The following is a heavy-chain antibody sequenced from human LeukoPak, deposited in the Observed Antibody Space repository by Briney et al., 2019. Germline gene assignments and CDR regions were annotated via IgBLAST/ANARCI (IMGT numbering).Heavy chain of an antibody. CDR3: ARDWVGYSYGYFDY. V-gene: IGHV4-4*07. Sequence: SETLSLTCTVSGGSISSYYWIWIRQPAGKGLEWIGRIYTSGSTNYNPSLKSRVTMSVDTSKNQFALKLSSVTAADTAVYYCARDWVGYSYGYFDYWGQGTPVTVSS. CDR1: GGSISSYY. J-gene: IGHJ4*02. D-gene: IGHD5-18*01. CDR2: IYTSGST.